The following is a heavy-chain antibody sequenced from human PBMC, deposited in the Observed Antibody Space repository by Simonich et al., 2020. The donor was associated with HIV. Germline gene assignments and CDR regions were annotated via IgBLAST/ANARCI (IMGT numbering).Heavy chain of an antibody. CDR1: GYTFTSYG. CDR3: ARVAGTRPGTNWFDP. CDR2: INTNKGHP. J-gene: IGHJ5*02. Sequence: QVQLVQSGAEVKKPGASVKVSCKASGYTFTSYGISWVRQAPGQGLEWMGWINTNKGHPTYVQGFTGRFVFSLDTSVSTVYLQISSLKAEDTAVYYCARVAGTRPGTNWFDPWGQGTLVTVSS. D-gene: IGHD1-7*01. V-gene: IGHV7-4-1*02.